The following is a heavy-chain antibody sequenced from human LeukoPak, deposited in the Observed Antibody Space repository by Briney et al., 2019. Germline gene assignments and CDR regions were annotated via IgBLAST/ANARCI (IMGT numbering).Heavy chain of an antibody. J-gene: IGHJ6*02. CDR3: AKDANPRTNYYGMDV. CDR2: IKQDGSEK. V-gene: IGHV3-7*05. CDR1: GFTFSSYW. Sequence: GGSLRLSCAASGFTFSSYWMSWVRQAPGKGLEWVANIKQDGSEKYHVDSVKGRFTISRDNAKNSLYLQMNSLRAEDTAVYYCAKDANPRTNYYGMDVWGQGTTVTVSS. D-gene: IGHD4/OR15-4a*01.